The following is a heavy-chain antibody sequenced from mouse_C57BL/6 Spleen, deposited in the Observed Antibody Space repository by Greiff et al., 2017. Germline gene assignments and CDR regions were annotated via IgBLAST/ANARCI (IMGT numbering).Heavy chain of an antibody. V-gene: IGHV3-6*01. CDR2: ISYDGSN. D-gene: IGHD1-1*01. J-gene: IGHJ1*03. Sequence: EVQRVESGPGLVKPSQSLSLTCSVTGYSITSGYYWNWIRQFPGNKLEWMGYISYDGSNNYNPSLKNRISITRDTSKNQFFLKLNSVTTEDTATYYCARGGYYYGSSPGYFDVWGTGTTVTVSS. CDR1: GYSITSGYY. CDR3: ARGGYYYGSSPGYFDV.